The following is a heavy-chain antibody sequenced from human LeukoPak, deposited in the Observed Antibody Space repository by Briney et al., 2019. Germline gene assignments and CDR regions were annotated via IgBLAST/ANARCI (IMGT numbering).Heavy chain of an antibody. CDR3: ARKSAGFLIA. Sequence: GASVKVSCKASGYTFTGDQIYWLRQAPGQGLEWVGWIKPSSGDTLYEQKFQGRVTMTRDKSISSAYMELSSLRSDDTAVYYCARKSAGFLIAWGQGTLVTVSS. CDR2: IKPSSGDT. CDR1: GYTFTGDQ. V-gene: IGHV1-2*02. J-gene: IGHJ5*02. D-gene: IGHD3-22*01.